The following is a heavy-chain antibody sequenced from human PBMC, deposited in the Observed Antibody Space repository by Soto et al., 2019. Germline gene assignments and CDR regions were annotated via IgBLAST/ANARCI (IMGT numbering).Heavy chain of an antibody. V-gene: IGHV4-30-4*01. CDR2: IDYTGGT. J-gene: IGHJ4*02. CDR1: GASIRDGVYY. CDR3: ARVGYGDYGRGYYFDF. Sequence: QVRLQESGPRLVKPSQTLSLTCSVSGASIRDGVYYWSWLRQPPGKGPEWIGIIDYTGGTHYNPTLTGPVSMSVDTSANQFSLKVNFVTAADSAVYYCARVGYGDYGRGYYFDFWGPGILVTVSS. D-gene: IGHD4-17*01.